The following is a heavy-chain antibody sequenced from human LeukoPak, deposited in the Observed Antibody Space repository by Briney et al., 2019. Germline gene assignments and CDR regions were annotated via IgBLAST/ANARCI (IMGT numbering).Heavy chain of an antibody. CDR2: IYYSGST. Sequence: SETLSLTCTVSGGSISIGSYYWGWIRQPPGKGLEWIGSIYYSGSTYHNPSLKSRVTISVDTSRNQFSLKLSSVTAADTVVYYCARLSITMVRGFFPWGQGTLVTVSS. CDR3: ARLSITMVRGFFP. D-gene: IGHD3-10*01. CDR1: GGSISIGSYY. V-gene: IGHV4-39*07. J-gene: IGHJ5*02.